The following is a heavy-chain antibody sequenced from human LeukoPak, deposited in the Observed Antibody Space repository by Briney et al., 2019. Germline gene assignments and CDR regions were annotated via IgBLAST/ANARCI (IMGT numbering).Heavy chain of an antibody. CDR2: IYSSGIT. D-gene: IGHD5-18*01. V-gene: IGHV4-4*07. Sequence: SETLSLTCTVSGGSISSYYWSWIRQPAGKGLEWIGRIYSSGITSYNPSLKSRVTISADTSKNQFSLKLSSVTAADTAVYYCARGPGYPNWFDPWGQGTLVTVSS. J-gene: IGHJ5*02. CDR3: ARGPGYPNWFDP. CDR1: GGSISSYY.